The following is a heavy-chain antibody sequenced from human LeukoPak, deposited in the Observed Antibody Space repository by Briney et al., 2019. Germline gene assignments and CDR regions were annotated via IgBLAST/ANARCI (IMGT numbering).Heavy chain of an antibody. Sequence: GGSLRLSCAAPGFTFNGFGMHWVRQAPGKGLAWVAFIRYDGSNREYTDSVKDRFTISRDNSKNTLYLQMNSLRGEDTAVYYCATDLIEWGQGTLVTVSS. J-gene: IGHJ4*02. V-gene: IGHV3-30*02. CDR1: GFTFNGFG. CDR2: IRYDGSNR. D-gene: IGHD3-22*01. CDR3: ATDLIE.